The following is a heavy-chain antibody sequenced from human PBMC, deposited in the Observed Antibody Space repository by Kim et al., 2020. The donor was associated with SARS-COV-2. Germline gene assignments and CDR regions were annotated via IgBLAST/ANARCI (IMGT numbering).Heavy chain of an antibody. V-gene: IGHV3-23*01. Sequence: GGSLRLSCAASGFTFSSHAMSWVRQAPGKGLEWVSIIGGSGSPTYYADSVKGRFTISRDNSKNTLYLQMNGLRAEDTAVYYCAMRYSTSWNYFEYWGQGT. CDR1: GFTFSSHA. D-gene: IGHD6-13*01. CDR2: IGGSGSPT. J-gene: IGHJ4*02. CDR3: AMRYSTSWNYFEY.